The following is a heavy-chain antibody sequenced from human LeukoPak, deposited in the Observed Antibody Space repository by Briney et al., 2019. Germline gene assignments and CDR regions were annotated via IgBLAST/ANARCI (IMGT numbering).Heavy chain of an antibody. Sequence: GGSLRLSCAASGFTFDDCAMHWVRQAPGKGLEWVSLISGDGGSTYYADSVKGRFTISRDNSKNSLYLQMNSLRTEDTALYYCAKDIGFWSGPARGGVYWDQGTLVTVSS. V-gene: IGHV3-43*02. D-gene: IGHD3-3*01. J-gene: IGHJ4*02. CDR2: ISGDGGST. CDR1: GFTFDDCA. CDR3: AKDIGFWSGPARGGVY.